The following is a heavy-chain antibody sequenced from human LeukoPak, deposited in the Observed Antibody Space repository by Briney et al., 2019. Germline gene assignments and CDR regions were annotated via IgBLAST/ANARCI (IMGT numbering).Heavy chain of an antibody. Sequence: GASVKVSCKASGGTFSSYAISWVRQAPGQGLEWMGGIIPIFGTANYAQKFQGRVTITADKSTSTAYMELSSLRSEDTAVYYCARPSGMAEKGTNYYYYMDVWGKGTTVTVSS. CDR2: IIPIFGTA. D-gene: IGHD3-10*01. CDR1: GGTFSSYA. CDR3: ARPSGMAEKGTNYYYYMDV. J-gene: IGHJ6*03. V-gene: IGHV1-69*06.